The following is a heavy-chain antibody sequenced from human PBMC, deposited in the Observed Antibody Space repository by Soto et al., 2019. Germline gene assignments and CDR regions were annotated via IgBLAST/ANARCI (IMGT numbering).Heavy chain of an antibody. CDR1: GFSFTNFA. J-gene: IGHJ4*02. CDR3: AKDDFTDRGDDYFDY. Sequence: PGGSLRLSCAASGFSFTNFAMSWVRQAPGKGLEWAAGIGASGDITWYADSVKGRLSISRDNSKNTLYLQLNSLRFEDTAVYYCAKDDFTDRGDDYFDYWGPGTLVTVSS. V-gene: IGHV3-23*01. D-gene: IGHD2-21*02. CDR2: IGASGDIT.